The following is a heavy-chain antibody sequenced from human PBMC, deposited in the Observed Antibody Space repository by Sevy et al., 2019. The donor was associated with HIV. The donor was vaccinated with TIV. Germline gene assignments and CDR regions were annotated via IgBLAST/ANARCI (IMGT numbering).Heavy chain of an antibody. J-gene: IGHJ2*01. CDR3: ARWGYSSSWYDYWYFDL. CDR2: TYYRSKWYN. CDR1: GDSVSSNSAA. V-gene: IGHV6-1*01. D-gene: IGHD6-13*01. Sequence: SQTLSLTCAISGDSVSSNSAAWNWIRQSPSRGLEWLGRTYYRSKWYNDYAVSVKSRITINPDTSKTQFSLQLNSVTPEDPAVYYCARWGYSSSWYDYWYFDLWGRGTLVTVSS.